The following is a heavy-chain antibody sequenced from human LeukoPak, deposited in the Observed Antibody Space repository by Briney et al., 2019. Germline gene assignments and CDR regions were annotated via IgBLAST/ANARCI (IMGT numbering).Heavy chain of an antibody. J-gene: IGHJ6*03. CDR1: GFTVSSNY. V-gene: IGHV3-53*01. Sequence: PGGSLRLSCAASGFTVSSNYMSWVRQAPGKGLEWVSVIYSGGSTYYADSVKGRFTISRDNSKNTLYLQMNSLRAEDTALYHCARGVVETTYYYYYMDVWGKGTTVTVSS. CDR2: IYSGGST. D-gene: IGHD2-15*01. CDR3: ARGVVETTYYYYYMDV.